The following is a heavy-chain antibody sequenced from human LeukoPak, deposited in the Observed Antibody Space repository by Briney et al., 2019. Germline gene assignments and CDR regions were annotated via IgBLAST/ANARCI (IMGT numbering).Heavy chain of an antibody. CDR2: IIPTLDTV. D-gene: IGHD3-16*02. V-gene: IGHV1-69*08. Sequence: ASVKVSCKASGYTFTGYYMHWVRQAPGQGLEWMGRIIPTLDTVKSAQKFRGRLTISADKSSNTAYMELSSLRSDDTAMYFCARWRLSGDALTTYHYKTVIDNYFDPWGQGTLVTVSS. J-gene: IGHJ5*02. CDR3: ARWRLSGDALTTYHYKTVIDNYFDP. CDR1: GYTFTGYY.